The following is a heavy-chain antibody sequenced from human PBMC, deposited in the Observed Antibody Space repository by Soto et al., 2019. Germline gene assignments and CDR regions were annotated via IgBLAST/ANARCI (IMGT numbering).Heavy chain of an antibody. CDR3: ARVVGDFKDYYGMDV. J-gene: IGHJ6*02. CDR1: GYTFTGYY. CDR2: INPNSGGT. V-gene: IGHV1-2*02. Sequence: GASVKVSCKASGYTFTGYYMHWVRQAPGQGLEWMGWINPNSGGTNYAQKFQGRVTMTRDTSISTAYMELSGLRSDDTAVYYCARVVGDFKDYYGMDVWGQGTTVTVS. D-gene: IGHD3-3*01.